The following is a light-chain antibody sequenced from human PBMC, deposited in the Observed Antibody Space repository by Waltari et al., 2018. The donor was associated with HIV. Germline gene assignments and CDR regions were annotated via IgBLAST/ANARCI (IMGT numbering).Light chain of an antibody. CDR3: QHYDNWLWT. Sequence: VLTQSPATLSVSPGDRATLSCRVSQSVTFKLAWYQQKPGQAPRLLIYDASTRATGVPDRFSGSGSGTEFTLTISSLQSEDLAVYYCQHYDNWLWTFGQGTKVEIK. CDR1: QSVTFK. V-gene: IGKV3D-15*01. J-gene: IGKJ1*01. CDR2: DAS.